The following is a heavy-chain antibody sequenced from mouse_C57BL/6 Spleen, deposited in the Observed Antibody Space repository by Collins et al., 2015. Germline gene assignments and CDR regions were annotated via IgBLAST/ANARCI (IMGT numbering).Heavy chain of an antibody. D-gene: IGHD1-1*01. CDR3: ARRDYYGPYFDY. J-gene: IGHJ2*01. CDR2: IDPSDSGT. Sequence: QVQLQQPGAELVRPGSSVKLSCKASGYTFTSYWMHWVKQRPIQGLEWIGNIDPSDSGTHYNQKFKDKATLTVDKSSSTAYMQLSSLTSEDSAVYYCARRDYYGPYFDYWGQGTTLTVSS. V-gene: IGHV1-52*01. CDR1: GYTFTSYW.